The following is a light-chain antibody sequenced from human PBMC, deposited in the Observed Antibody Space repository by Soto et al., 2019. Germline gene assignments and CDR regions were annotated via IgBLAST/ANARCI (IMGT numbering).Light chain of an antibody. CDR2: EAS. J-gene: IGKJ5*01. Sequence: EIVLTQSPATLSSSPGERATLSCRASQTVGVRLAWYQHKPCQAPRLIIYEASNRATGIPDRFSGSGSGTDFTLTITRLEPEDFAVYYCQQYGTFITFGQGTRLEIK. CDR1: QTVGVR. V-gene: IGKV3-20*01. CDR3: QQYGTFIT.